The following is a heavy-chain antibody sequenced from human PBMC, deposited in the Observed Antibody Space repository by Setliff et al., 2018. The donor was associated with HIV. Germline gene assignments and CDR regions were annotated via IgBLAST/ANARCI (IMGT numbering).Heavy chain of an antibody. J-gene: IGHJ4*01. Sequence: ASVKVSCKASGYAFTTYSIHWVRQAPGQSLEWMGWINVGEGDTKYSQELQGRITLTTDTSANTAYMELSSLRSDDTAMYFCARGALLAVFDFDHWGHGTLVTVSS. D-gene: IGHD3-10*01. V-gene: IGHV1-3*01. CDR2: INVGEGDT. CDR3: ARGALLAVFDFDH. CDR1: GYAFTTYS.